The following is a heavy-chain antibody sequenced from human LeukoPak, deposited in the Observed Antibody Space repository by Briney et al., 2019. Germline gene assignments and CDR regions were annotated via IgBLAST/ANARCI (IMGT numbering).Heavy chain of an antibody. V-gene: IGHV4-34*01. Sequence: PSETLSLTCSGYGESFSGYYWGWIRPPPGKGLEWIGERNHSASTNYNLFLKSRVIISLDTSKNQFSLKLSSISAADTAVYYCASTETGSTTCPLDYSGQGTPVTASS. CDR2: RNHSAST. CDR1: GESFSGYY. CDR3: ASTETGSTTCPLDY. D-gene: IGHD2-2*01. J-gene: IGHJ4*02.